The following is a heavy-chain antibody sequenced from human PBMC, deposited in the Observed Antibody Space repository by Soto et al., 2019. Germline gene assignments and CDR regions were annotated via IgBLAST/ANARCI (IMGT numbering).Heavy chain of an antibody. CDR1: GGSISSSSYY. Sequence: SETLSLTCTVSGGSISSSSYYWGWIRQPPGKGLEWIGSIYYSGSTYYNPSLKSQVTISVDTSKNHFSLKLSSVTAADTAVYYCARSPSGYCSGGSCYSAVDWYFDLWGRGTLVTVSS. J-gene: IGHJ2*01. V-gene: IGHV4-39*01. CDR3: ARSPSGYCSGGSCYSAVDWYFDL. CDR2: IYYSGST. D-gene: IGHD2-15*01.